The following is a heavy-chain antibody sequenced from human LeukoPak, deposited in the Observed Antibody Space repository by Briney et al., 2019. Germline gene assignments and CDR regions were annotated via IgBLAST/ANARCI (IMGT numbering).Heavy chain of an antibody. V-gene: IGHV4-30-2*03. D-gene: IGHD3-3*01. J-gene: IGHJ5*02. Sequence: TSETVSLTCAVSGGSISSGGYSWSWIRQPPGKGLEWIGSIYYSGSTYYNPSLKSRVTISVDTSKNQFSLKLSSVTAADTAVYYCARQGYDFWSGYFTVGFDPWGQGTLVTVSS. CDR2: IYYSGST. CDR3: ARQGYDFWSGYFTVGFDP. CDR1: GGSISSGGYS.